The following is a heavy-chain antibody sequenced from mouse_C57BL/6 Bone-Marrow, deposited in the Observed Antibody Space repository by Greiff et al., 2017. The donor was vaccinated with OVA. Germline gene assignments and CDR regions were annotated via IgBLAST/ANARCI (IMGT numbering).Heavy chain of an antibody. J-gene: IGHJ3*01. D-gene: IGHD2-4*01. Sequence: QVQLQQSGADLAKPGASVKLSCKASGYTFTSYWMHWVKQRPGQGREWIGYINPSSGYTKYNQKFKDKATLIADKSSSTAYMQLSSLTYEDSAVYYCAIYDYGGGGFAYWGQGTLVTVSA. CDR1: GYTFTSYW. V-gene: IGHV1-7*01. CDR2: INPSSGYT. CDR3: AIYDYGGGGFAY.